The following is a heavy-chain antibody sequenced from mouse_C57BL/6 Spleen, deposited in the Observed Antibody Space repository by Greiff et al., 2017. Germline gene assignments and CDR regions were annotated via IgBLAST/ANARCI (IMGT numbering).Heavy chain of an antibody. D-gene: IGHD2-3*01. J-gene: IGHJ4*01. V-gene: IGHV1-54*01. CDR1: GYAFTNYL. CDR3: ARGGDGYYPSYAMDY. CDR2: INPGSGGT. Sequence: VQLQQSGAELVRPGTSVKVSCKASGYAFTNYLIEWVKQRPGQGLEWIGVINPGSGGTNYNEKFKGKATLTADKSSITAYMQLSILTSEDSAVYVCARGGDGYYPSYAMDYWGQGTSVTVSS.